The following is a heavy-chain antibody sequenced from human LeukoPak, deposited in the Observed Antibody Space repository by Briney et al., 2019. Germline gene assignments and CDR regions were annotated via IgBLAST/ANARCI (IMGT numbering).Heavy chain of an antibody. CDR2: IYSGGST. V-gene: IGHV3-66*02. CDR1: GFTVSSNY. J-gene: IGHJ4*02. CDR3: ARGLLETTTSYFDY. Sequence: GSLRLSCAASGFTVSSNYMSWVCQAPGKGLEWVSVIYSGGSTYYADSVKGRFTISRDNSENSLYLQMNSLRTEDTAVYYCARGLLETTTSYFDYWGQGTLVTVSS. D-gene: IGHD2/OR15-2a*01.